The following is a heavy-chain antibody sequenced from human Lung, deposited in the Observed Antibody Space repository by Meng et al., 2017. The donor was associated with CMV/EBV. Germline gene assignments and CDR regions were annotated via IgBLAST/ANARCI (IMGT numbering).Heavy chain of an antibody. CDR2: ISSSGSYI. CDR1: ASTFSSYT. CDR3: ARDYGSRGLDV. J-gene: IGHJ6*02. D-gene: IGHD3-10*01. V-gene: IGHV3-21*06. Sequence: GESXKISCAASASTFSSYTLNWVRQPPREVLEWVSSISSSGSYIYYAASVKGRFTISRVNAENSLYLQMSGLRAEDTAVYFCARDYGSRGLDVWGQGTTVTVSS.